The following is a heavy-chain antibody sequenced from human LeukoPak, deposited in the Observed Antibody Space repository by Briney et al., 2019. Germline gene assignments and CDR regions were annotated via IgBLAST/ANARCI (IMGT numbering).Heavy chain of an antibody. J-gene: IGHJ4*02. CDR2: IGISSGNT. Sequence: GGSLRLSCAASGFTFSAYSMNWVRQAPGKGLEWISYIGISSGNTKYADSVKGRFTISGDKAKNSLYLQMNSLRVEDTAVFYCARDYKYAFDNWGQGTLVTVSS. CDR3: ARDYKYAFDN. CDR1: GFTFSAYS. V-gene: IGHV3-48*01. D-gene: IGHD5-24*01.